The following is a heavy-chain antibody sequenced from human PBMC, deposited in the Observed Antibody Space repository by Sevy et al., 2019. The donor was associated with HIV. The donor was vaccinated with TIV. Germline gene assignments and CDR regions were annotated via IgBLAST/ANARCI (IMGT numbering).Heavy chain of an antibody. CDR2: MNQDGTER. V-gene: IGHV3-7*01. D-gene: IGHD3-16*01. CDR3: VREGLGGFSYSLDC. J-gene: IGHJ4*02. Sequence: GGSLRLSCAASGFSFSTYWMTWVRQAPGKGLEWVATMNQDGTERDYGDSVKGRFPISRDNTKTSLFLQMNSLSAEDTGVYYCVREGLGGFSYSLDCWGQGTLVTVSS. CDR1: GFSFSTYW.